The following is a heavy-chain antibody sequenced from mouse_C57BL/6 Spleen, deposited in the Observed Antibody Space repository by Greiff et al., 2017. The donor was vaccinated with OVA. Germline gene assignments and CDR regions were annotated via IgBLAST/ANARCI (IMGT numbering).Heavy chain of an antibody. J-gene: IGHJ4*01. CDR3: AREGNYDAMDY. CDR2: IDPSDSYT. V-gene: IGHV1-59*01. Sequence: QVQLQQPGAELVRPGTSVKLSCKASGYTFTSYWMHWVKQRPGQGLERIGVIDPSDSYTNYNQKFKGKATLTVDTSSSTAYMQLSSLTSEDSAVYYCAREGNYDAMDYWGQGTSVTVSS. D-gene: IGHD2-1*01. CDR1: GYTFTSYW.